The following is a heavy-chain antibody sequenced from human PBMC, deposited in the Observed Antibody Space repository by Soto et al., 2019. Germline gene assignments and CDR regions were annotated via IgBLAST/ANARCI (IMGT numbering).Heavy chain of an antibody. CDR1: GGSVRNDNYY. V-gene: IGHV4-61*01. CDR2: IYYSGST. D-gene: IGHD1-26*01. Sequence: SQTLSLTCTVSGGSVRNDNYYWSWIRQPPGKGLEWIGYIYYSGSTNYNPSLKSRVTISVETSKNQFSLNLRSVTAADTAVYYCARARSRSLESDDWGQGTLVTVSS. J-gene: IGHJ4*02. CDR3: ARARSRSLESDD.